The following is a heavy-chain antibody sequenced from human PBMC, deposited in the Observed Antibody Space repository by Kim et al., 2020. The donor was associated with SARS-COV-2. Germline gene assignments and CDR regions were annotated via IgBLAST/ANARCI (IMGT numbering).Heavy chain of an antibody. V-gene: IGHV3-23*01. D-gene: IGHD4-17*01. CDR2: ISGSGSNT. CDR1: GFTFGSYP. CDR3: AKSFVGDYTDLDF. J-gene: IGHJ4*02. Sequence: GGSLRLSCAASGFTFGSYPITWVRQAPGKGLEWVSVISGSGSNTDYADSVKGRFTISRDNSRNVVYLQMDSLRADDTAVYYCAKSFVGDYTDLDFWGQGT.